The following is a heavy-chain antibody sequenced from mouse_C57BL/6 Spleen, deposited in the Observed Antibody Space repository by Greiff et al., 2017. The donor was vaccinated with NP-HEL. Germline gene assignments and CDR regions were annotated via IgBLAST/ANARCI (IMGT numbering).Heavy chain of an antibody. CDR1: GFNIKDYY. D-gene: IGHD1-1*01. Sequence: EVQLQQSGAELVKPGASVKLSCTASGFNIKDYYMHWVKQRTEQGLEWIGRIDPEDGETKYAPKFQGTATITADTSSNTAYLQRSSLTYEDTDVYDCARKTVVAEDAMDYWGQGTSVTVSS. CDR3: ARKTVVAEDAMDY. CDR2: IDPEDGET. J-gene: IGHJ4*01. V-gene: IGHV14-2*01.